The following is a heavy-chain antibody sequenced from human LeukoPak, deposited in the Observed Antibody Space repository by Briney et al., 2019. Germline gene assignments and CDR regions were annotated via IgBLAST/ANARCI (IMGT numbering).Heavy chain of an antibody. Sequence: PGGSLRLSCAASGFTFNNYAMRWVRQAPGKGPEWVSSISSGGGKTYYADSVKGRFTISRDNSKNTLYLQMNSLRAEDTTVYYCARDRGDHYFDYWGQGTVVTVSS. CDR2: ISSGGGKT. CDR3: ARDRGDHYFDY. J-gene: IGHJ4*02. D-gene: IGHD3-10*01. CDR1: GFTFNNYA. V-gene: IGHV3-23*01.